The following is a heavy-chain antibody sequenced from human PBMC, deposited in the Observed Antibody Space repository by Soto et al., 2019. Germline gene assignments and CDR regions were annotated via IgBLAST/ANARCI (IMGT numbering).Heavy chain of an antibody. Sequence: ASVKVSCKASGYTFTSYGISWVRQAPGQGLERMGWISAYNGNTNYAQKLQGRVTMTTDTSTSTAYMELRSLRSDDTAVYYCARLEDAGSYWFDDAFDIWGQGTMVTVSS. J-gene: IGHJ3*02. CDR2: ISAYNGNT. V-gene: IGHV1-18*04. CDR3: ARLEDAGSYWFDDAFDI. CDR1: GYTFTSYG. D-gene: IGHD1-26*01.